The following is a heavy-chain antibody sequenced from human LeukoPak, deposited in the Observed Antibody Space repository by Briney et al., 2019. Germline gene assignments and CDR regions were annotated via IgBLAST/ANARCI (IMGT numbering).Heavy chain of an antibody. CDR3: ARDATYYDFWSGYYTFNYYYYMDV. CDR2: ISSSSSYI. CDR1: GFTFSSYS. J-gene: IGHJ6*03. V-gene: IGHV3-21*01. Sequence: GGSLRLSCVASGFTFSSYSMNWVRQAPGKGLEWVSSISSSSSYIYYADSVKGRFTISRDNAKNSLYLQMNSLRAEDTAVYYCARDATYYDFWSGYYTFNYYYYMDVWGKGTTVTVSS. D-gene: IGHD3-3*01.